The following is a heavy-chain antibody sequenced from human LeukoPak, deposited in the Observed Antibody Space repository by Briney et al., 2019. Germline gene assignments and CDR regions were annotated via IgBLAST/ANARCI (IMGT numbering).Heavy chain of an antibody. D-gene: IGHD3-16*01. Sequence: SETLSLTCTVSGGSISSSSYYWGWIRQPPGKGPEWIGSIYYSGSTYYNPSLKSRVTISVDTSKNQFSLKLSSVTAADTAVYYCARLWGYFDYWGQGTLVTVSS. CDR1: GGSISSSSYY. CDR2: IYYSGST. V-gene: IGHV4-39*01. J-gene: IGHJ4*02. CDR3: ARLWGYFDY.